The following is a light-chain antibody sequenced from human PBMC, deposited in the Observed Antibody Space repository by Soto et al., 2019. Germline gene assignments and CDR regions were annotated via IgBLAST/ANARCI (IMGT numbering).Light chain of an antibody. CDR1: SSNIGSNT. CDR2: SNN. CDR3: AAWDDSLNVL. J-gene: IGLJ2*01. V-gene: IGLV1-44*01. Sequence: QLVLTQPPSASGTPGQRVTISCSGSSSNIGSNTVNWYQQLPGTAPKLLIYSNNQRPSGVPDRFSGSKSGTSASLAISGLQSEYEADYYCAAWDDSLNVLFGGGTKLTVL.